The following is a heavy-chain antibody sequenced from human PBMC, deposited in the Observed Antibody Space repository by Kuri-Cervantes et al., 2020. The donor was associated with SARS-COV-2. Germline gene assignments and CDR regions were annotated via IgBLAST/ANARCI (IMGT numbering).Heavy chain of an antibody. CDR3: ARDQTRSGWTFLFDY. Sequence: SVKVSCKASGGTFSSYAISWVRQAPGQGLEWMGGIIPIFGTANYAQKFQGRVTITADESTSTAYTELSSLRSEDTAVYYCARDQTRSGWTFLFDYWGQGTLVTGSS. V-gene: IGHV1-69*13. D-gene: IGHD6-19*01. CDR2: IIPIFGTA. CDR1: GGTFSSYA. J-gene: IGHJ4*02.